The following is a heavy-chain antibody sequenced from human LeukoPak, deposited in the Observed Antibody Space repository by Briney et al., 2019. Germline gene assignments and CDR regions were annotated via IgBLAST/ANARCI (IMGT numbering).Heavy chain of an antibody. CDR3: AREGGALGY. D-gene: IGHD1-26*01. J-gene: IGHJ4*02. CDR1: GGSISSYY. CDR2: IYYSGST. V-gene: IGHV4-59*01. Sequence: SETLSLTCTVSGGSISSYYWSWIRQPPGKGLEWNGYIYYSGSTNYNPSLKSRVTISVDTSKNQFSLKLSSVTAADTAVYYCAREGGALGYWGQGTLVTVSS.